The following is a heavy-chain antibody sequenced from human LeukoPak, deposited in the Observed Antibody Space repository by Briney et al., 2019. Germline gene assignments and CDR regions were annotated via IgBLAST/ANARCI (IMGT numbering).Heavy chain of an antibody. V-gene: IGHV3-48*01. Sequence: GGSLRLSCAASGFTFSSYSMNWVRQAPGKGLEWVSYISSSSSTIYYADSVKGRFTISRDNAKNSLYLQMNSLRAEDTAVYYCERDRWARNTGRDYNWFDPWGQGTLVTVSS. J-gene: IGHJ5*02. CDR1: GFTFSSYS. CDR3: ERDRWARNTGRDYNWFDP. D-gene: IGHD1-14*01. CDR2: ISSSSSTI.